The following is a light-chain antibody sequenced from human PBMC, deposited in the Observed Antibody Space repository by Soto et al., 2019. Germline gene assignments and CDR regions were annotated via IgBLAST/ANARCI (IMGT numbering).Light chain of an antibody. Sequence: QSVLTQPASVSGSPGQSITISCTGTSSDVGGYNYVSWYQQQPGKAPKLMIYDVSNRPSGVSNRFSGSKSGNTASLTISGLQAEDEADYYCSSYTSSSTLPGVFGRGTKLTVL. V-gene: IGLV2-14*01. CDR3: SSYTSSSTLPGV. CDR1: SSDVGGYNY. J-gene: IGLJ3*02. CDR2: DVS.